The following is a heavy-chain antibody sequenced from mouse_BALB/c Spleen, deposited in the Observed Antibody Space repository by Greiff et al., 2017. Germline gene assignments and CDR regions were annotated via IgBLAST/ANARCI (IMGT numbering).Heavy chain of an antibody. D-gene: IGHD2-1*01. J-gene: IGHJ2*01. Sequence: EVQVVESGGGLVKPGGSLKLSCAASGFTFSDYYMYWVRQTLEKRLEWVATISDGGSYTYYPDSVKGRFTISRDNAKNNLYLQMSSLKSEDTAMYYCARDGNYVGYYFDDWGQGTTLTVSS. CDR1: GFTFSDYY. V-gene: IGHV5-4*02. CDR3: ARDGNYVGYYFDD. CDR2: ISDGGSYT.